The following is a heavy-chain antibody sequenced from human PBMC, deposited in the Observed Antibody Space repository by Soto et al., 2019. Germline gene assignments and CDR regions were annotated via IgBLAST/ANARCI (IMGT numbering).Heavy chain of an antibody. CDR2: INHSGST. Sequence: SETLSLTCAVYGGSFSGYYWSWIRQPPGKGLEWIGEINHSGSTNYNPSLKSRVTISVDTSKNQFSLKLSSVTAADTAVYYCARGRGSGWYLGYYGMDVWGQGTTVTVSS. V-gene: IGHV4-34*01. J-gene: IGHJ6*02. CDR1: GGSFSGYY. CDR3: ARGRGSGWYLGYYGMDV. D-gene: IGHD6-19*01.